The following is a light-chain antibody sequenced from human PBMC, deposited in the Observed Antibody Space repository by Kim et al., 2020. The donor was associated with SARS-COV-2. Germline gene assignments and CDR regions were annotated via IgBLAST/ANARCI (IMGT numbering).Light chain of an antibody. CDR2: LAS. V-gene: IGKV2-28*01. Sequence: DIVMTQSPLSLPVTPGEPASISCRSSQSLLHSNGYNYLDWYLQKPGQSPHLLIYLASSRASGVPDRFRGTGSGTDFTLQISRVEAEDVGVYCCMQARQTPRWTFGPGTKV. CDR1: QSLLHSNGYNY. J-gene: IGKJ1*01. CDR3: MQARQTPRWT.